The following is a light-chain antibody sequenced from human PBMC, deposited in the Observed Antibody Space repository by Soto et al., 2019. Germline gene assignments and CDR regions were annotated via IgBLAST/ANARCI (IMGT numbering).Light chain of an antibody. V-gene: IGKV3-15*01. J-gene: IGKJ1*01. Sequence: EIVLTQSPATLPVSPWERATLSCRASQSISSNLAWYQQKLGQAPRPLIYRASTSATGIPARFSGRGSRTNFTLHISGLKPEDFATYFRQPSFSTPRTFGPGTKVDIK. CDR2: RAS. CDR1: QSISSN. CDR3: QPSFSTPRT.